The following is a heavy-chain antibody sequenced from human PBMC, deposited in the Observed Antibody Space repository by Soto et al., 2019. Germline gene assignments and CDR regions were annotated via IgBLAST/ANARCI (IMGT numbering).Heavy chain of an antibody. D-gene: IGHD3-10*01. CDR1: GYSFTSYW. J-gene: IGHJ6*02. Sequence: PGESLKISCKGSGYSFTSYWVGWVRQMPGKGLEWMGIIYPGDSDTRYSPSFQGQVTISADKSISTVYLQWSSLKASDTAMYYCARLGSTPNYGMDVWGQGTTVTVSS. V-gene: IGHV5-51*01. CDR2: IYPGDSDT. CDR3: ARLGSTPNYGMDV.